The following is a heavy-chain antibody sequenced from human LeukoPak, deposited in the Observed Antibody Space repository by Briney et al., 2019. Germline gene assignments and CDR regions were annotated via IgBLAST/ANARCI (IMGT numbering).Heavy chain of an antibody. V-gene: IGHV4-59*12. CDR3: ARDPGYYDILTGYYTLGFDY. D-gene: IGHD3-9*01. CDR1: GAPISDYY. CDR2: ISNSGST. Sequence: SETLSLACAISGAPISDYYWSWIRQSPGKGLEWIGVISNSGSTSYNPSLKSRVAISRDTSKNQLSLNVSSVAAADTAVYYCARDPGYYDILTGYYTLGFDYWGQGTLVTVSS. J-gene: IGHJ4*02.